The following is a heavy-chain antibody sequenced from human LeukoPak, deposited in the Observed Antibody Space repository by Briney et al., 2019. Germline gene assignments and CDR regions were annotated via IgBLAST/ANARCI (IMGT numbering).Heavy chain of an antibody. CDR3: AREISSWYRTEGRFDP. J-gene: IGHJ5*02. V-gene: IGHV3-7*01. CDR2: IKQDGSEK. CDR1: GFTFSNYW. Sequence: GGSLRLSCAASGFTFSNYWMSWVRQAPGKGLEWVANIKQDGSEKDHVDSVNGRFTISRDNAKNSLYLQMNSLRVADTAVYYCAREISSWYRTEGRFDPWGQGTLVTVSS. D-gene: IGHD6-13*01.